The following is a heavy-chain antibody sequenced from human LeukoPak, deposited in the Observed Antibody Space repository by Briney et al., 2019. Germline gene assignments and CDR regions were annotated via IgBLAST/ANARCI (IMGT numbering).Heavy chain of an antibody. CDR2: ISGSNSYI. CDR1: GFTFSSYT. V-gene: IGHV3-21*04. J-gene: IGHJ6*02. CDR3: ARGGGLDV. D-gene: IGHD3-16*01. Sequence: GGSLRLSCAASGFTFSSYTMHWIRQAPGKGLEWVSSISGSNSYIFYADSVKGRFTVSRDNAKDSLYLQMSNLRAEDTAAYFCARGGGLDVWGQGATVTVSS.